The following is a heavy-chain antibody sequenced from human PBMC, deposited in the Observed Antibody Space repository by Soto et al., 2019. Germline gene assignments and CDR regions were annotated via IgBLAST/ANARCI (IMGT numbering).Heavy chain of an antibody. CDR3: AKKYYYDSSGYQIPNFDY. D-gene: IGHD3-22*01. CDR1: GGSISSGGYY. Sequence: SETLSLTCTVSGGSISSGGYYWSWIRQHPGKGLEWIGYIYYSGSTYYNTSLKSRVTISVDTSKNQFSLKLSSVTAADTAVYYCAKKYYYDSSGYQIPNFDYWGQGTPVTVSS. CDR2: IYYSGST. V-gene: IGHV4-31*03. J-gene: IGHJ4*02.